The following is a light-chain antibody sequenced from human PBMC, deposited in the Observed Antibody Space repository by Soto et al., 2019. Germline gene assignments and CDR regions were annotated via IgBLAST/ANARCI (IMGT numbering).Light chain of an antibody. Sequence: IQLTQSPSSLSATVGDRVTITCRASQDISRALAWYQQKPGKAPNLLISPASNLRSGVPSRFSGSGSGTDFTLTINGLQPEDFATYWCQQLYGYPLTFGGGSKVESK. J-gene: IGKJ4*01. CDR2: PAS. CDR3: QQLYGYPLT. V-gene: IGKV1-9*01. CDR1: QDISRA.